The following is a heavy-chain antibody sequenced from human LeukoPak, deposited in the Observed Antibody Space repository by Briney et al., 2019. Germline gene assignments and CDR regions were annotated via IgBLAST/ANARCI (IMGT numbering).Heavy chain of an antibody. CDR1: GYTFTSYD. CDR3: ARAPPYYYDSSGYYDGDYYFTT. CDR2: MNPNSGNT. J-gene: IGHJ4*02. D-gene: IGHD3-22*01. Sequence: ASVKVSCKASGYTFTSYDINWVRQATGQGLEWMGWMNPNSGNTGYAQKFQGRVTITRNTSISTAYMELSSLRSEDTAVYYCARAPPYYYDSSGYYDGDYYFTTGAREPWSPSPQ. V-gene: IGHV1-8*03.